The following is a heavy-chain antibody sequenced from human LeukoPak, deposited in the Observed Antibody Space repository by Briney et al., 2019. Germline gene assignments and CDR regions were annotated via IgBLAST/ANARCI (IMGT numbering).Heavy chain of an antibody. J-gene: IGHJ6*03. Sequence: SETLSLTCTVSGGSISSGSYYWSWIRQPAGKGLEWIGCIYTSGSTNYNPSLKSRVTISVDTSKNQFSLKLSSVTAADTAVYYCARDPQWSQSRYYYYYMDVWGKGTTVTVSS. V-gene: IGHV4-61*02. CDR1: GGSISSGSYY. CDR3: ARDPQWSQSRYYYYYMDV. D-gene: IGHD3-3*01. CDR2: IYTSGST.